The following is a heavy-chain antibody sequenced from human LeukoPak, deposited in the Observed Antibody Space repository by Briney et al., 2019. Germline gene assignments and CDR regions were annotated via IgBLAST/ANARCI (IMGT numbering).Heavy chain of an antibody. CDR1: GGSITNYS. D-gene: IGHD6-6*01. J-gene: IGHJ3*01. CDR2: IYYTGST. CDR3: AGQHQLVNTFDL. V-gene: IGHV4-59*01. Sequence: PSETLSLTCTVSGGSITNYSWSWIRQSPGKGLEWIGFIYYTGSTNYNPSLKSRVTMLLDTSKNQFSLMLCSMTTADAALYYCAGQHQLVNTFDLWGQGTMVTVSS.